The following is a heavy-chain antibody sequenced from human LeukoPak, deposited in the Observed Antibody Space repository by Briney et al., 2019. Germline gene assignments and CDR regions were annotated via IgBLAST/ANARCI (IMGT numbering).Heavy chain of an antibody. Sequence: GGSLRLSCAASGFTFSSYGMHWVRQAPGKGLEWVAVISYDGSNKYYADSVKGRFTISRDNSKNTLYLQMNSLRAEDTAVYYCAKGGPQPMLDYWGQGTLVTVSS. CDR1: GFTFSSYG. V-gene: IGHV3-30*18. J-gene: IGHJ4*02. CDR3: AKGGPQPMLDY. CDR2: ISYDGSNK.